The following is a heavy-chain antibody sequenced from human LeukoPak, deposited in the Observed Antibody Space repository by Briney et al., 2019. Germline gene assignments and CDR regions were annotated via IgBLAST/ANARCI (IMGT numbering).Heavy chain of an antibody. V-gene: IGHV4-59*01. CDR2: IYYSGST. J-gene: IGHJ4*02. Sequence: SETLSLTCTVSGGSISSYYWSWLRQPPGKGLEWIGYIYYSGSTNYNPSLKSRVTISVDTSKNQFFLKLSSVTAADTAVYYCARDRLTMMDYWGQGTLVTVSS. CDR1: GGSISSYY. D-gene: IGHD5-12*01. CDR3: ARDRLTMMDY.